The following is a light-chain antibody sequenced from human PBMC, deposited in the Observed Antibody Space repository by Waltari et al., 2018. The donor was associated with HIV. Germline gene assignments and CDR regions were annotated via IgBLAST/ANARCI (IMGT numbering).Light chain of an antibody. CDR2: KAS. CDR3: QQYYLSPWT. CDR1: QSISNW. V-gene: IGKV1-5*03. J-gene: IGKJ1*01. Sequence: DIQMTQSLSTLSASVGERVTLTCRASQSISNWLAWYQQKPGNAPKLLIYKASTLEGGVPSRFRGSGSGTEFTLTINSLQPDDFATYFCQQYYLSPWTFGQGARV.